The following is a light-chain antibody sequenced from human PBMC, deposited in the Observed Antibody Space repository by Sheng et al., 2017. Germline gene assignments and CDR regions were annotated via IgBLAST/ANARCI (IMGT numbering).Light chain of an antibody. V-gene: IGLV1-44*01. J-gene: IGLJ1*01. CDR2: KND. CDR3: QSYDSSLSGYV. Sequence: QSVVTQPPSASGTPGQRVTISCSGSSSSIGRNTVNWYQQLPGRAPKLLIYKNDQRPSGVPDRFSGSKSGTSASLAISGLQSEDEADYYCQSYDSSLSGYVFGAGTKVTVL. CDR1: SSSIGRNT.